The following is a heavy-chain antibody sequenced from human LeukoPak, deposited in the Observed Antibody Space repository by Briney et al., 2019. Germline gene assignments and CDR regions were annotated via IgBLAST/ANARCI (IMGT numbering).Heavy chain of an antibody. J-gene: IGHJ4*02. Sequence: PGGSLRLSCAASGFTFSSYAMSWVRQAPGKGLEWVSAISSSGSFTYFADAVKGRFTISRDNSKNTLFLQMNSLRVDDTAVYYCARMVRGVINPCDHWGQGTLVTVSS. CDR3: ARMVRGVINPCDH. V-gene: IGHV3-23*01. CDR1: GFTFSSYA. CDR2: ISSSGSFT. D-gene: IGHD3-10*01.